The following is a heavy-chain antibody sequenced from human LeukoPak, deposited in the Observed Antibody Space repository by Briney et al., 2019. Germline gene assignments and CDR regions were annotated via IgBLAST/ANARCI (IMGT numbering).Heavy chain of an antibody. J-gene: IGHJ4*02. V-gene: IGHV1-69*01. CDR1: GGTFSSYA. D-gene: IGHD3-22*01. CDR3: ARDRSDYYDSSGYYYLLDY. Sequence: SVKVSCKASGGTFSSYAISWVRQAPGQGLEWMGGIVPIFGTANYAQKFQGRVTITADESTSTAYMELSSLRSEDTAVYYCARDRSDYYDSSGYYYLLDYWGQGTLVTVSS. CDR2: IVPIFGTA.